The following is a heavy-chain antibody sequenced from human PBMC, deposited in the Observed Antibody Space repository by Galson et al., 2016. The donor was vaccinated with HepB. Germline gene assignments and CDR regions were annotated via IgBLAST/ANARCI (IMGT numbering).Heavy chain of an antibody. D-gene: IGHD6-13*01. Sequence: SLRLSCAASGFTFSDYYMSWIRQAPAKGLEWVSYISNTGTFTNYGDSVMGRFTISRDNAKNSLYLQIHRLRDEDTAVYYGARGGGSSWYSDWYIDLWGRGTLVTVSS. CDR1: GFTFSDYY. CDR3: ARGGGSSWYSDWYIDL. J-gene: IGHJ2*01. CDR2: ISNTGTFT. V-gene: IGHV3-11*06.